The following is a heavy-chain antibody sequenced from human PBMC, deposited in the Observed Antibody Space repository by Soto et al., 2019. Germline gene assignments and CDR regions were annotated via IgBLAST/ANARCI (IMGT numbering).Heavy chain of an antibody. Sequence: PSETLSLTCTVSVGSIISSSYYWGWIRQPPGKGLGWIGSIYYSGSPYYNPSLKSRVTIPVGTSKNQFSLKLSSVTAADTAVDYCPSQDTAMVFDYWGQGTLVTVSS. CDR2: IYYSGSP. CDR3: PSQDTAMVFDY. D-gene: IGHD5-18*01. V-gene: IGHV4-39*01. CDR1: VGSIISSSYY. J-gene: IGHJ4*02.